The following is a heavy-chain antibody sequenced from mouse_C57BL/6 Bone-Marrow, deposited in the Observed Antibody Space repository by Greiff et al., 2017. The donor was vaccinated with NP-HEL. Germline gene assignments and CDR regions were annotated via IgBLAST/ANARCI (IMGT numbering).Heavy chain of an antibody. D-gene: IGHD1-1*01. V-gene: IGHV5-9*01. Sequence: EVQVVESGGGLVKPGGSLKLSCAASGFTFSSYTMSWVRQTPETRLEWVATISGGGGNTYYPDSVKGRFTITRDNATNTLYLQLSSLRSEGTALYYCARLLGITTVVATDYAMDYWGQGTSVTVSS. CDR2: ISGGGGNT. CDR3: ARLLGITTVVATDYAMDY. CDR1: GFTFSSYT. J-gene: IGHJ4*01.